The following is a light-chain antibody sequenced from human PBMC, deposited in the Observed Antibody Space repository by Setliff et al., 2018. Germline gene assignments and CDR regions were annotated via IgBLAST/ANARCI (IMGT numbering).Light chain of an antibody. Sequence: QSALTQPPSASGSPGQSVTISCTGTSSDVGAYDYVSWYQQHPGRAPKLMLYEVTKRPSGVPDRFSGSKSGNTASLTVSGLQAEDEADYYCSAYAGSKNWGDFGTGTKVTV. CDR2: EVT. V-gene: IGLV2-8*01. CDR1: SSDVGAYDY. CDR3: SAYAGSKNWGD. J-gene: IGLJ1*01.